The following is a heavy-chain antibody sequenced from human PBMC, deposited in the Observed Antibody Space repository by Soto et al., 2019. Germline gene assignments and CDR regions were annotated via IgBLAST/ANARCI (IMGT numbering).Heavy chain of an antibody. J-gene: IGHJ6*02. V-gene: IGHV1-69*13. D-gene: IGHD2-15*01. CDR3: ARAFQIIVFVPAAPNYYYYYVMNF. CDR2: IIPIFGTA. Sequence: SVKVSCKASGGTFSSYAISWVRQAPGQGIEWMGGIIPIFGTANYAQKFQGRVTITADESTSTAYMELRSLKSEDMVLYYCARAFQIIVFVPAAPNYYYYYVMNFRAQGTSDPVS. CDR1: GGTFSSYA.